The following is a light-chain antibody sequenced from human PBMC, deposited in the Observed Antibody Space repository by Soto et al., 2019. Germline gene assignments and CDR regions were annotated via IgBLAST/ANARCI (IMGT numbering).Light chain of an antibody. V-gene: IGLV1-47*01. CDR1: SSNIGSNY. J-gene: IGLJ3*02. CDR2: RNN. CDR3: AAWDDSLSGWV. Sequence: QAVVTQPPSASGTPGQRVTISCSGSSSNIGSNYVYWYQQLPGTALKLLIYRNNQRPSGVPDRFPGSKSGTSASLAISGLRSEDEADYYCAAWDDSLSGWVFGGGTKLTVL.